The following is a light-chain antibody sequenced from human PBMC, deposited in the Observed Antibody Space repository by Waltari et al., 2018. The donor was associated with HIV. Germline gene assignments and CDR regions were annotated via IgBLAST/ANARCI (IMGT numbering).Light chain of an antibody. Sequence: DFQLTQSPSFLSASVGDRVVITCRASQGISSNLAWYQQKPGLAPELLIYAASSLPSWVPSRFSGGVSGTQFTLTIRNLQPEDFATYYCQHLNSFPPFTFGPGTTVDVK. CDR1: QGISSN. CDR2: AAS. V-gene: IGKV1-9*01. J-gene: IGKJ3*01. CDR3: QHLNSFPPFT.